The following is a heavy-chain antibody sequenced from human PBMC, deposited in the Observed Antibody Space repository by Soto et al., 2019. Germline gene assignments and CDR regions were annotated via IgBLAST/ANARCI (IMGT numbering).Heavy chain of an antibody. V-gene: IGHV1-46*01. J-gene: IGHJ5*02. CDR3: ARDGGIAVAGPGGWFDP. CDR2: INPSGGST. Sequence: ASVKVSCKASGYTFTSYYMHWVRQAPGQGLEWMGIINPSGGSTSYAQKFQGRVTMTRDTSTSTVYMELSSLRSEDTAVYYCARDGGIAVAGPGGWFDPWGQGTLVTVSS. D-gene: IGHD6-19*01. CDR1: GYTFTSYY.